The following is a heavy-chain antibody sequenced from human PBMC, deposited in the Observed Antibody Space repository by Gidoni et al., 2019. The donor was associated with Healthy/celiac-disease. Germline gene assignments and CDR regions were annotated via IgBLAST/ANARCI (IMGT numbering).Heavy chain of an antibody. V-gene: IGHV4-34*01. Sequence: QVQLQQWDAGLLKPSETLSLTCAVCGGSFRGYYWSWIRQPPGKGLELIGEINHRGSTNYNPSLKSRVTISVDTSKNQFSLKLSSVTAADTAVYYCARGLSGSRYTYYYYGMDVWGQGTTVTVSS. CDR1: GGSFRGYY. J-gene: IGHJ6*02. D-gene: IGHD1-26*01. CDR3: ARGLSGSRYTYYYYGMDV. CDR2: INHRGST.